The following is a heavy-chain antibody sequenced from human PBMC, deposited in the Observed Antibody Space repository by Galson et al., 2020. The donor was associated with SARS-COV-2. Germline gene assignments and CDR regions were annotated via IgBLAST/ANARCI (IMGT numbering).Heavy chain of an antibody. J-gene: IGHJ6*02. CDR3: AKGPYYYDSSGYYPHLGRDYYYGMDV. D-gene: IGHD3-22*01. Sequence: GGSLRLSCAASGFTFSSYAMSWVRQAPGKGLEWVSAISGSGGSTYYADSVKGRFTISRDNYKNTLYLQMNSLRAEDTAVYYCAKGPYYYDSSGYYPHLGRDYYYGMDVWGQGTTVTVSS. V-gene: IGHV3-23*01. CDR2: ISGSGGST. CDR1: GFTFSSYA.